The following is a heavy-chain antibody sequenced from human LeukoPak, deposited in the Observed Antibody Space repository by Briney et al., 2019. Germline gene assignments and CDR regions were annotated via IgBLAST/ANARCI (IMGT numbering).Heavy chain of an antibody. CDR1: GFTFSDYV. J-gene: IGHJ4*02. Sequence: PGGSLRLSCAASGFTFSDYVMSWVRQAPGKGLEWVSTISNYTYYADSVKGRFTISRDNSKNTLYLQMNSLRAEDTAVYYCARKTPLNPHNYWGQGTLVTVSS. CDR3: ARKTPLNPHNY. V-gene: IGHV3-23*01. CDR2: ISNYT.